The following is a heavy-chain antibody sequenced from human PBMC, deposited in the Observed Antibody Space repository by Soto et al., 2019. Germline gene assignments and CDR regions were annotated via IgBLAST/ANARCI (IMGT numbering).Heavy chain of an antibody. D-gene: IGHD1-26*01. CDR3: ARDRFDVGATNWFDP. V-gene: IGHV1-18*01. Sequence: QVQLVQSGAEVKKPGASVKVSCKAFGYTFTSYGISWVRQAPGQGLEWMGWISAYNGNTNYAQKLQGRVTMTTDTSTSTAYMELRSLRSDDTAVYYCARDRFDVGATNWFDPWGQGTLVTVSS. CDR2: ISAYNGNT. J-gene: IGHJ5*02. CDR1: GYTFTSYG.